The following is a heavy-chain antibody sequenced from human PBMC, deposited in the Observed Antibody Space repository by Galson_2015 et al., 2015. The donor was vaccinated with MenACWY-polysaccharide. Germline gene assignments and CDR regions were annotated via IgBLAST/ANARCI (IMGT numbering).Heavy chain of an antibody. J-gene: IGHJ6*03. CDR1: GFTFSSYS. Sequence: SLRLSCAASGFTFSSYSMNWVRQAPGKGLEWVSYISSSSSTIYYADSVKGRFTISRDNAKNSLYLQMNSLRDGDTAVYYCARVSGGNYYYYYMDVWGKGTTVTVSS. V-gene: IGHV3-48*02. CDR3: ARVSGGNYYYYYMDV. D-gene: IGHD1-26*01. CDR2: ISSSSSTI.